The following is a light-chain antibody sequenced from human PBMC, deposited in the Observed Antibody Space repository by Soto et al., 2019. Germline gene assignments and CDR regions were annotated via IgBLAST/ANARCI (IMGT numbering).Light chain of an antibody. V-gene: IGKV1-5*03. CDR3: QHRT. Sequence: DIQMTQSPFTLSASVGDRVTITCRASQSISNYLAWYQQKPGKAPNLLIYKASTLQSGVPSRFSGSGSGTEFTLTISSLQPEDFATYYCQHRTFGQGTKLEIK. CDR2: KAS. J-gene: IGKJ2*01. CDR1: QSISNY.